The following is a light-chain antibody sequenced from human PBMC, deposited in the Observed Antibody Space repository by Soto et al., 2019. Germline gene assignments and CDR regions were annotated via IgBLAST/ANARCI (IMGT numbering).Light chain of an antibody. CDR3: QKYNSAPLT. Sequence: DIQMTQSPSSLSASVGDRVTITCWASLPISNYLAWYHQKPGKIPNLLIYAASTLQAGVPSRFSGSGSGTDFTLTISSLQPEDVAAYYCQKYNSAPLTFGGGTKVDIK. J-gene: IGKJ4*01. CDR1: LPISNY. V-gene: IGKV1-27*01. CDR2: AAS.